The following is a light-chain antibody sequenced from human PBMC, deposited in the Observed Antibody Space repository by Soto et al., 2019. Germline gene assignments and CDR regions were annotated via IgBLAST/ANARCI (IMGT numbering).Light chain of an antibody. CDR1: QTITSG. Sequence: DLHMPQSPSTLAASVCDRVTIPCRASQTITSGLAWHQQKTGAAPTLMIHASSNWPSGVPSRFSGSGSGTDFTLTISSLQPEYFATYYSQKANSFPLTFGPGTKVDI. J-gene: IGKJ3*01. CDR3: QKANSFPLT. CDR2: ASS. V-gene: IGKV1-12*01.